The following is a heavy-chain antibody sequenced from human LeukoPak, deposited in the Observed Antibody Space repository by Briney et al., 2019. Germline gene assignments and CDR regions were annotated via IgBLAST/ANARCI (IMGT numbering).Heavy chain of an antibody. Sequence: SETLSLTCTVSGGSISSGDYYWSWIRQHPGKGLEWIGYIYYSGRTYYNPSLKSRVTISVDTSKNQFSLNLNSVTAADTAVYYCASGREVTATLPYWGQGTLVTVSS. J-gene: IGHJ4*02. D-gene: IGHD2-15*01. V-gene: IGHV4-31*03. CDR3: ASGREVTATLPY. CDR1: GGSISSGDYY. CDR2: IYYSGRT.